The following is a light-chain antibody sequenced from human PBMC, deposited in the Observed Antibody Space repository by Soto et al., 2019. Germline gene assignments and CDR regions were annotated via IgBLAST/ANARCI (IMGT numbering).Light chain of an antibody. CDR1: QSVSSSY. CDR2: GAS. V-gene: IGKV3-20*01. CDR3: QQYGSAPLT. Sequence: EIVLTQSPGTLSLSPGERATLSCRASQSVSSSYLAWYQQKPGQAPRLLIYGASSRATGIPDRFSGSGSGTDFTLTISRLETEDFAVYYSQQYGSAPLTFGRGTKVEIK. J-gene: IGKJ4*01.